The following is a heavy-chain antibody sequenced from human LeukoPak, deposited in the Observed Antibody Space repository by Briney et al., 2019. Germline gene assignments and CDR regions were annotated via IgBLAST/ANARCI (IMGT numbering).Heavy chain of an antibody. Sequence: GGSLRLSCAASGFTFDDYVMHWVRQVPGKGLEWVSLITGDGGSTYYADSVKGRFTISRDNSKDSLYLQMNSLRAEDTAFYYCSKALYSSTWYAAHWGQGTLVTVSS. CDR3: SKALYSSTWYAAH. CDR2: ITGDGGST. V-gene: IGHV3-43*02. J-gene: IGHJ4*02. D-gene: IGHD6-13*01. CDR1: GFTFDDYV.